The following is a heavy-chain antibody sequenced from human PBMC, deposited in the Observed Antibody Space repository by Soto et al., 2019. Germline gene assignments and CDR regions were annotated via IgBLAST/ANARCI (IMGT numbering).Heavy chain of an antibody. J-gene: IGHJ4*02. V-gene: IGHV2-26*01. CDR3: ARPAHNSSWLSFSY. CDR1: GFSLSNARMG. D-gene: IGHD6-13*01. Sequence: QVTLKESGPVLVKPTETLTLTCTVSGFSLSNARMGVSWIRQPPGKALEWLAHIFWNDETSYSPSLRSRLTISKDTSKSQVVLTMTNMDPVDTATYYCARPAHNSSWLSFSYWGQGTLVTVSS. CDR2: IFWNDET.